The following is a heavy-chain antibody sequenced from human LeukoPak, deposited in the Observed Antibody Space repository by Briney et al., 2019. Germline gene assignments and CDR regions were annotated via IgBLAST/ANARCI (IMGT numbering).Heavy chain of an antibody. CDR2: IYYTGTT. D-gene: IGHD3-3*01. Sequence: PSETLSLTCSVSGGSISIYYWTWIRQIPGKGLEWIGYIYYTGTTNYNPLFESRATISVDTSKNQFSLKLTSVTAADTAVYFCARGEDFARYYLAYWGQGTLVTVSA. J-gene: IGHJ4*02. CDR1: GGSISIYY. CDR3: ARGEDFARYYLAY. V-gene: IGHV4-59*01.